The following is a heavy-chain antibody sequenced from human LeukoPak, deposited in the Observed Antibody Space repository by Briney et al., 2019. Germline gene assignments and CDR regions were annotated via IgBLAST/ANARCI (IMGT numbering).Heavy chain of an antibody. CDR1: GFTFSGSD. J-gene: IGHJ3*02. Sequence: GGSLKLSCAASGFTFSGSDIHWVRQASGKGQEWVGHIRSKTNNYATADAASVKGRFTFSRDDSKNTAYIQMNSLKTEDTAVYYCTRHNYDRSGYGAFDIWGKGTMVTVSS. V-gene: IGHV3-73*01. CDR2: IRSKTNNYAT. D-gene: IGHD3-22*01. CDR3: TRHNYDRSGYGAFDI.